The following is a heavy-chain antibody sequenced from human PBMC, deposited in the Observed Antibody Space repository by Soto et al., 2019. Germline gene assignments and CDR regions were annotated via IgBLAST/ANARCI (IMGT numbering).Heavy chain of an antibody. CDR3: TTDSPTYWSGYFHYYYYGMDV. D-gene: IGHD3-3*01. CDR1: SVSNAW. CDR2: IKSKTDGGTT. J-gene: IGHJ6*02. Sequence: SVSNAWMNWVRQAPGKGLEWVGSIKSKTDGGTTDYAAPVKGRFTISRDDSKNTLYLQMNSLKTEDTAVYYCTTDSPTYWSGYFHYYYYGMDVWGQGTTVTVSS. V-gene: IGHV3-15*07.